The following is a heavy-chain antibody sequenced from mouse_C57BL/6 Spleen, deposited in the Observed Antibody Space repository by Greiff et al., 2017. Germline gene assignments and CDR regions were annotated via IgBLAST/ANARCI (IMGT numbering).Heavy chain of an antibody. D-gene: IGHD2-5*01. J-gene: IGHJ2*01. V-gene: IGHV1-42*01. CDR1: GYSFTGYY. CDR3: ASYYSNYAFDY. Sequence: VQLQQSGPELVKPGASVKISCKASGYSFTGYYMNWVKQSPEKSLEWIGEINPSTGGTTYNQKFKAKATLTVDKSSSTAYMQLKSLTSEDSAVYYCASYYSNYAFDYWGQGTTLTVSS. CDR2: INPSTGGT.